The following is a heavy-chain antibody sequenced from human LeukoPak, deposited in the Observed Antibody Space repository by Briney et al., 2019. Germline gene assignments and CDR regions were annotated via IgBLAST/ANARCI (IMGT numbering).Heavy chain of an antibody. Sequence: GGSLRLSCAASGFTFTTYWMNWVRQAPGKGLEWVSSISSSSSYIYYADSVKGRFTISRDNAKNSLYLQMNSLRAEDTAVYYCARYGAARGFDYWGQGTLVTVSS. V-gene: IGHV3-21*01. CDR1: GFTFTTYW. CDR2: ISSSSSYI. D-gene: IGHD4/OR15-4a*01. J-gene: IGHJ4*02. CDR3: ARYGAARGFDY.